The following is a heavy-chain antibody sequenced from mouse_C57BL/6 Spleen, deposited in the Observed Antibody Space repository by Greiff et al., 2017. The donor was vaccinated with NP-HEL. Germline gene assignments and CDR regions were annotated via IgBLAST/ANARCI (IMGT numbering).Heavy chain of an antibody. CDR3: ARHHYYLDY. J-gene: IGHJ2*01. CDR1: GYAFSSSW. Sequence: VHLVESGPELVKPGASVKISCKASGYAFSSSWMNWVKQRPGKGLEWIGRIYPGDGDTNYNGKFKGKATLTADKSSSTAYMQLSSLTSEDSAVYFCARHHYYLDYWGQGTTLTVSS. CDR2: IYPGDGDT. V-gene: IGHV1-82*01.